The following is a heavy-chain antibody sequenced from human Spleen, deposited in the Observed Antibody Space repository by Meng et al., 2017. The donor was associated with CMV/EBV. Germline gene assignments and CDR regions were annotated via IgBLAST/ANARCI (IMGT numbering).Heavy chain of an antibody. CDR2: ISAYNGNT. CDR3: ATSSDCSSTSCYMGYYYYGMDV. J-gene: IGHJ6*02. CDR1: GYTFPTYG. Sequence: ASVKVSCKASGYTFPTYGISWVRQAPGQGLEWMGWISAYNGNTNYAQKLQGRVTMTTDTSTSTAYMELRSLRSDDTAVYYCATSSDCSSTSCYMGYYYYGMDVWGQGTTVTVSS. V-gene: IGHV1-18*01. D-gene: IGHD2-2*02.